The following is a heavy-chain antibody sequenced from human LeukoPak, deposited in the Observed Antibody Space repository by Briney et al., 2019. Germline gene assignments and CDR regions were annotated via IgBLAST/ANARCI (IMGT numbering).Heavy chain of an antibody. J-gene: IGHJ4*02. CDR2: IYSGGST. V-gene: IGHV3-53*01. CDR3: ARGSRSSGWFDY. D-gene: IGHD6-19*01. Sequence: HPGGSLRLSCAASGFTVSSNYMSWVRQAPGKGLEWVSVIYSGGSTYYSDDAMGRLTISRDNSKNPLYLKMNSLRAEDTAVYYCARGSRSSGWFDYWGQGTLVTVSS. CDR1: GFTVSSNY.